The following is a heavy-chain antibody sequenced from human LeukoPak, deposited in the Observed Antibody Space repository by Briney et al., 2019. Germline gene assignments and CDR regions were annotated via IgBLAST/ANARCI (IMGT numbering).Heavy chain of an antibody. CDR1: GFTFGSYA. Sequence: PGGSLRLSCAASGFTFGSYAMHWVRQAPGKGLEYVSAISSNGGSTYYANSVKGRFTISRDNSKNTLYLQMGSLRAEDMAVYYCARGVGAAVDYWGQGTLVTVSS. CDR2: ISSNGGST. D-gene: IGHD1-26*01. V-gene: IGHV3-64*01. CDR3: ARGVGAAVDY. J-gene: IGHJ4*02.